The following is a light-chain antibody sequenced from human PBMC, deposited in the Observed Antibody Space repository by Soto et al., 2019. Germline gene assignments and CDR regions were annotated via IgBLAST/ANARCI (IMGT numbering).Light chain of an antibody. CDR1: QDITNH. Sequence: DIQMTQSPSSLSASVGDTVTITCQASQDITNHLNWYQQKPGKAPNLLIYDASHLETGVPSRFSGSGSGTYFTLTISSLQPEDIATYYCQKYDDVPQFGPGTKVDL. CDR2: DAS. J-gene: IGKJ3*01. V-gene: IGKV1-33*01. CDR3: QKYDDVPQ.